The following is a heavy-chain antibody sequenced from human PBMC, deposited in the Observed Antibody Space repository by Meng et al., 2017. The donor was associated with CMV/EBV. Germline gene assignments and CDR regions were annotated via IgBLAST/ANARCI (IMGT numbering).Heavy chain of an antibody. CDR1: GFTFSSYW. J-gene: IGHJ4*02. CDR2: IKQDGSEK. Sequence: ESLKISCAASGFTFSSYWMSWVRQAPGKGLEWVANIKQDGSEKYYVDSVKGRFTISRDNAKNSLYLQMNSLRAEDTAVYYCARAPTYYYDSSGYYGLGFDYWGQGTLVTVSS. CDR3: ARAPTYYYDSSGYYGLGFDY. V-gene: IGHV3-7*01. D-gene: IGHD3-22*01.